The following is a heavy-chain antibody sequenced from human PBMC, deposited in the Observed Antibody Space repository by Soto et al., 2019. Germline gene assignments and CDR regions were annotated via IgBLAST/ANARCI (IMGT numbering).Heavy chain of an antibody. V-gene: IGHV4-59*01. Sequence: SETLSLTCIVSGGSISSYYWSWIRQPPGKGLEWIGYIYYSGSTNYNPSLKSRVTISVDTSKNQFSLKLSSVTAADTAVYYCAREGDYYDSRGYYQGYFDYWGQGALVTVSS. CDR3: AREGDYYDSRGYYQGYFDY. CDR1: GGSISSYY. CDR2: IYYSGST. D-gene: IGHD3-22*01. J-gene: IGHJ4*02.